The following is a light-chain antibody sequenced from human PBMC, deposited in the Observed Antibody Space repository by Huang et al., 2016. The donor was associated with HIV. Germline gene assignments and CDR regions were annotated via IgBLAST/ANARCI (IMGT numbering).Light chain of an antibody. Sequence: EIVLTQSPGTLSLSPGERATLSCRASQSVSSSYLGWYQQKPGQAPRLLIYGASSRATGVPDRFSGSGSGTDFTLTISRLEPEDFAVYYCQYYGNSPLTFGGGTKVEIK. J-gene: IGKJ4*01. CDR3: QYYGNSPLT. V-gene: IGKV3-20*01. CDR1: QSVSSSY. CDR2: GAS.